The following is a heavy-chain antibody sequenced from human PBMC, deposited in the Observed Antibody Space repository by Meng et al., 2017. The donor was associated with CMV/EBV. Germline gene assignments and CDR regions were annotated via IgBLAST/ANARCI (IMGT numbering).Heavy chain of an antibody. CDR2: TYYRSKWYN. J-gene: IGHJ6*02. V-gene: IGHV6-1*01. CDR1: GDSVSSNSAA. Sequence: SCAISGDSVSSNSAAWNWIRQSPSRGLEWLGRTYYRSKWYNDYAVSVHSRITINPDTSKNQFSLQLNSVTPEDTAVYYCARDRDKEYQLLYYYYYGMDVWGQGTTVTVSS. D-gene: IGHD2-2*01. CDR3: ARDRDKEYQLLYYYYYGMDV.